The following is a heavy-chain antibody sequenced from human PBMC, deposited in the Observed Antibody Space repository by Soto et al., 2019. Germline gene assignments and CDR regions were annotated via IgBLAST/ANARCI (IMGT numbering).Heavy chain of an antibody. D-gene: IGHD3-10*01. J-gene: IGHJ4*02. Sequence: QLQLLESGPGLVKPSETLSLTCTVSGGSVSNNSYYWGWIRQPPEKRLEWIGSVYYSGSAYYNPSLKSRLTISVDTSMNHCSLKLSSVTAADTAIYYCARRPLVRGIIPYYFDYWGQGTLVTVSS. V-gene: IGHV4-39*02. CDR1: GGSVSNNSYY. CDR2: VYYSGSA. CDR3: ARRPLVRGIIPYYFDY.